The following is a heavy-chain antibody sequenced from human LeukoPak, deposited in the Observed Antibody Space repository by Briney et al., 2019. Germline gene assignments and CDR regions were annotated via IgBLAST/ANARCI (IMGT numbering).Heavy chain of an antibody. CDR3: ARSAFSSSSPPFDY. CDR1: GYSFTNYW. J-gene: IGHJ4*02. Sequence: GESLKISCKGSGYSFTNYWIGWVRQMPGKGLEWMGIIYPGDSDTRYSPSFQGQVTISADKSINTAYLQWSSLKASDTAMYYCARSAFSSSSPPFDYWGQGTLVTVSS. V-gene: IGHV5-51*01. D-gene: IGHD6-6*01. CDR2: IYPGDSDT.